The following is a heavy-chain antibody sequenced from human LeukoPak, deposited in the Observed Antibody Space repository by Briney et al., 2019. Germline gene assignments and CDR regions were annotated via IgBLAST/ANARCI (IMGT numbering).Heavy chain of an antibody. CDR2: ITGGGGAT. D-gene: IGHD1-26*01. CDR1: GFTFSSYA. Sequence: GGSVRLSCAASGFTFSSYAMSWVRQAPGKGLEWVSVITGGGGATYYADSVKGRFTISRDNSKNTLYLQMNSLGAEDTAVYYCAKDRQYSWSFFDYWGLGTVATVSS. CDR3: AKDRQYSWSFFDY. V-gene: IGHV3-23*01. J-gene: IGHJ4*02.